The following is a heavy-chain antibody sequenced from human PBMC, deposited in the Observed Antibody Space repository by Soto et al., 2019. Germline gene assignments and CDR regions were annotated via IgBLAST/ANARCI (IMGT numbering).Heavy chain of an antibody. V-gene: IGHV3-23*01. D-gene: IGHD2-21*02. CDR3: AKRYGGNSIRYFDY. CDR1: GFTFSSYA. Sequence: GGSLRLSCAASGFTFSSYAMSWVRQAPGKGLEWVSAISGSGGSTYYADSVKGRFIISRDNSKNTLYLQMNSLRAEDTAVYYCAKRYGGNSIRYFDYWGQGTLVTVSS. CDR2: ISGSGGST. J-gene: IGHJ4*02.